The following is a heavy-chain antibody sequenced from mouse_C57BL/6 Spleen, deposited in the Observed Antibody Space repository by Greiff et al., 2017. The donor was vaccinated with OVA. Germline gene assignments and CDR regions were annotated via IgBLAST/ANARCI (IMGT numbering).Heavy chain of an antibody. J-gene: IGHJ2*01. CDR1: GFTFSNYW. CDR2: IRLKSDNYAT. D-gene: IGHD2-4*01. V-gene: IGHV6-3*01. CDR3: TAAYDYYFDY. Sequence: EVKLMESGGGLVQPGGSMKLSCVASGFTFSNYWMNWVRQSPEKGLEWVAQIRLKSDNYATHYAESVKGRFTISRDDSKSSVYLQMNNLRAEDTGIYYCTAAYDYYFDYWGQGTTLTVSS.